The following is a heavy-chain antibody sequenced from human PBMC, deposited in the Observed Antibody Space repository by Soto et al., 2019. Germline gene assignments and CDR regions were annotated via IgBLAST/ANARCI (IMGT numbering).Heavy chain of an antibody. CDR2: INHSGST. D-gene: IGHD3-3*01. Sequence: SETLSLTCAVYGGSFSGYYWSWIRQPPGKGLEWIGEINHSGSTNYNPSLKSRVTISVDTSKNQFSLKLSSVTAADTAVYYCARARKLRYDFCSGLYYFDYWGQGTLATVSS. V-gene: IGHV4-34*01. CDR1: GGSFSGYY. CDR3: ARARKLRYDFCSGLYYFDY. J-gene: IGHJ4*02.